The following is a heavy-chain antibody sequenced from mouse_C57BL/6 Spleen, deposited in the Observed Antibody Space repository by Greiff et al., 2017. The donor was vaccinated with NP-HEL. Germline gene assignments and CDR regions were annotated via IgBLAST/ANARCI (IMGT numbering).Heavy chain of an antibody. V-gene: IGHV1-76*01. J-gene: IGHJ2*01. CDR1: GYTFTDYY. D-gene: IGHD2-1*01. CDR2: IYPGSGNT. Sequence: QVQLKESGAELVRPGASVKLSCKASGYTFTDYYINWVKQRPGQGLEWIARIYPGSGNTYYNEKFKGKATLTAEKSSSTAYMQLSSLTSEDSAVYFCARERYGNYDYWGQGTTLTVSS. CDR3: ARERYGNYDY.